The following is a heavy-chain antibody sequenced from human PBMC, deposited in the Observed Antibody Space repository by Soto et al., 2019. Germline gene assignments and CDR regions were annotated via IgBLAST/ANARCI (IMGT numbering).Heavy chain of an antibody. Sequence: EVQLVESGGVLVQPGGSLRLSCAASGFTFSSYWMLWVRQAPGKGLVWVSRINSDGSTTSYADSVKGRFTIYRDNAKNTLYLQMNSLRVEDTAVYYCAIVNPGDSYVNYWGQGTLVTVSS. CDR2: INSDGSTT. CDR1: GFTFSSYW. D-gene: IGHD5-18*01. J-gene: IGHJ4*02. V-gene: IGHV3-74*01. CDR3: AIVNPGDSYVNY.